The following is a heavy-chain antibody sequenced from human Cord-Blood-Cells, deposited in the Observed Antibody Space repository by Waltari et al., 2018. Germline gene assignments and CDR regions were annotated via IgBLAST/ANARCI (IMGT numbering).Heavy chain of an antibody. V-gene: IGHV3-7*01. CDR1: GFTFGSYW. D-gene: IGHD3-22*01. CDR3: ARGYYDSSGYYYY. CDR2: IKQDGSEK. J-gene: IGHJ4*02. Sequence: EVQLVESGGGLVQPGGSLRLSCAASGFTFGSYWMSWVRQAPGKGLEWVANIKQDGSEKYYVDSVKGRFTISRDNAKNSLYLQMNSLRAEDTAVYYCARGYYDSSGYYYYWGQGTLVTVSS.